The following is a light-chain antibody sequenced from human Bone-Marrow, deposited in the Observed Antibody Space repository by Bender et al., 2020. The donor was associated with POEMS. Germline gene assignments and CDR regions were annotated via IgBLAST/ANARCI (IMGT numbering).Light chain of an antibody. CDR1: TSDFGTDNF. CDR2: EVE. V-gene: IGLV2-23*02. J-gene: IGLJ3*02. Sequence: QSALTQPPSASGSPGQSVTISCTGTTSDFGTDNFVSWYQQHPDKAPKLIIYEVEKRPSWLSNRFSGSRSGNTASLTISGLQAEDEAHYYCCSYTRSTTWVFGGGTRLTVL. CDR3: CSYTRSTTWV.